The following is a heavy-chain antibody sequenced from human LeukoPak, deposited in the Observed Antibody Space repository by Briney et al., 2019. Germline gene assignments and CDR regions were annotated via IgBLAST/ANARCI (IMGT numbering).Heavy chain of an antibody. CDR3: ARAAGYSSSWYRDYFDY. J-gene: IGHJ4*02. CDR2: IYTSGST. D-gene: IGHD6-13*01. V-gene: IGHV4-61*02. Sequence: SETLSLTCTVSGGSISSGSYYWSWIRQPAGKGLEWIGRIYTSGSTNYNPSLKSRVTISVDKSKNQFSLKLSSVTAADTAVYYCARAAGYSSSWYRDYFDYWGQGTLVTVSS. CDR1: GGSISSGSYY.